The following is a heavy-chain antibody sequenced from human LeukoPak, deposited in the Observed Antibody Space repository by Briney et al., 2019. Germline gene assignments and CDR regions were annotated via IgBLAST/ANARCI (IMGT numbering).Heavy chain of an antibody. CDR2: INHSGST. CDR3: ARGKQLVHRTPFGY. D-gene: IGHD6-6*01. V-gene: IGHV4-34*01. J-gene: IGHJ4*02. CDR1: GGSFSGYY. Sequence: PSETLSLTCAVYGGSFSGYYWSWIRQPPGKELEWIGEINHSGSTNYNPSLKSRVTISVDTSKNQFSLKLSSVTAADTAVYYCARGKQLVHRTPFGYWGQGTLVTVSS.